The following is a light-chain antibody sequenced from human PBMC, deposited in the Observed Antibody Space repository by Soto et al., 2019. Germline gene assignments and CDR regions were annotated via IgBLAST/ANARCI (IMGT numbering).Light chain of an antibody. CDR3: QHYATFSWT. CDR2: GAS. Sequence: DIQMTQSPSTLSVSLGDRITITCRASEDIDTSLARFQQRPGKAPKVLIAGASGLMNGVPSTFSGSGSGTECALTIISVQPDDFATYFCQHYATFSWTFGQGPKV. V-gene: IGKV1-5*01. CDR1: EDIDTS. J-gene: IGKJ1*01.